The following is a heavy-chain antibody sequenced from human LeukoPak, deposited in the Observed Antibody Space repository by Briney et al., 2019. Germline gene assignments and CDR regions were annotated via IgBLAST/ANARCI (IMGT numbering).Heavy chain of an antibody. CDR2: IVVGSGNT. CDR3: ARERNWNDVAGSDY. D-gene: IGHD1-20*01. CDR1: GFTFTSSA. Sequence: SVKVSCRASGFTFTSSAMQWVRQARGQRLEWIGWIVVGSGNTNYAQKFQERVTITRDMSTSTAYMELSSLRSDDTAVYYCARERNWNDVAGSDYWGQGTLVTVSS. V-gene: IGHV1-58*02. J-gene: IGHJ4*02.